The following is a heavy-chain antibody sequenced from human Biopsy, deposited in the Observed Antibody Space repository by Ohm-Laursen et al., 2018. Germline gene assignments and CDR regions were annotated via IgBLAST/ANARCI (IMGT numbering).Heavy chain of an antibody. CDR1: GFTFSVYA. Sequence: SLRLSCTASGFTFSVYAMHWVRQAPGKGLEWVAFIWYDGNNKYYADSVKGRFTISRDNSENTLYLQMNSLRDEDTAVYYCAREPAGANYVDYWGQGTLVTVSS. V-gene: IGHV3-33*01. CDR2: IWYDGNNK. J-gene: IGHJ4*02. D-gene: IGHD1-26*01. CDR3: AREPAGANYVDY.